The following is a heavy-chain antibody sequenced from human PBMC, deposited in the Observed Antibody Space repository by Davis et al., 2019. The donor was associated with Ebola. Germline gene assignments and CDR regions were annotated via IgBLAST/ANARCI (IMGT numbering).Heavy chain of an antibody. J-gene: IGHJ4*02. Sequence: GESLKISCTDSVITFSSYAMTWVRQAPGKGLEWVSSISSSSSYIYYADSVKGRFTISRDNAKNSLYLQMNSLRAEDTAVYYCARDRGDGYCFDYWGQGTLVTVSS. V-gene: IGHV3-21*01. CDR2: ISSSSSYI. CDR1: VITFSSYA. D-gene: IGHD5-24*01. CDR3: ARDRGDGYCFDY.